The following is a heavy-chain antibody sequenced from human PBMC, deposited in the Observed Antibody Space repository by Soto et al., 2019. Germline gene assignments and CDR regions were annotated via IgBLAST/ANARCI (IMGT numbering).Heavy chain of an antibody. V-gene: IGHV1-69*13. CDR1: GGTFSSYA. Sequence: ASVKVSCKASGGTFSSYAISWVRQAPGQGLEWMGGIIPIFGTANYAQKFQGRGTITADESTSTAYVELSSLRSEDTAVYYCARDPPAAAPNWFDPWGQGTLVTVSS. J-gene: IGHJ5*02. D-gene: IGHD6-13*01. CDR3: ARDPPAAAPNWFDP. CDR2: IIPIFGTA.